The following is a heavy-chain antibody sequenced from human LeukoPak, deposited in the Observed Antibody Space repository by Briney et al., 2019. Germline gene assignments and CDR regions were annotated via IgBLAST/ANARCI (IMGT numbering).Heavy chain of an antibody. Sequence: GGSLRLSCAASGFTFSSYSMNWVRQAPGKGLEWVSSISSSSSYIYYADSVKGRFTISRDNAKNSLYLQMNSLRAEDTAVYYCARGGNSGYDLGIDYWGQGTLVTVSS. CDR1: GFTFSSYS. J-gene: IGHJ4*02. V-gene: IGHV3-21*01. D-gene: IGHD5-12*01. CDR2: ISSSSSYI. CDR3: ARGGNSGYDLGIDY.